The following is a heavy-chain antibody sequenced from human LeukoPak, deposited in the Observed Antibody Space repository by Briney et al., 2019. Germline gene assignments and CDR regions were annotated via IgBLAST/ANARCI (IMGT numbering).Heavy chain of an antibody. CDR2: ISSSSSYI. J-gene: IGHJ4*02. V-gene: IGHV3-21*01. CDR1: GFTFSDYG. CDR3: ARERKYDSNFDY. D-gene: IGHD1-1*01. Sequence: GGSLRLSCAASGFTFSDYGMNWVRQAPGKGLEWVSSISSSSSYIFYADSLKGRFTISRDNAKNSLSLQMDTLRAEDTAVYYCARERKYDSNFDYWGQGTLVTVSS.